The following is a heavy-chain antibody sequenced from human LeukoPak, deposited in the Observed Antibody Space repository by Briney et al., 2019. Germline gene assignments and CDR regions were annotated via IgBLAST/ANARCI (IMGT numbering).Heavy chain of an antibody. J-gene: IGHJ6*03. CDR1: GFTFSSYW. Sequence: PGGSLRLSCAASGFTFSSYWMSWVRQAPGKGLEWVANIKQDGSEKYYVDSVKGRFTISRDNAKNSLYLQMNSLRAEDTAVYYCARVPPIPRPYYYYMGVWGKGTTVTISS. CDR2: IKQDGSEK. CDR3: ARVPPIPRPYYYYMGV. V-gene: IGHV3-7*03.